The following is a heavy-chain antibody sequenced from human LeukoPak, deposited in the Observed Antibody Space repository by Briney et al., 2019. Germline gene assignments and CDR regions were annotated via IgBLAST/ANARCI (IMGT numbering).Heavy chain of an antibody. CDR2: INHSGST. Sequence: PSETLSLTCAVCGGSFSGYYWSWIRQPPGKGLEWIGEINHSGSTNYNPSLKSRVTISVDTSKNQFSLKLSSVTAADTAVYYCARGAIAAAGKKVRWFDPWGQGTLVTVSS. V-gene: IGHV4-34*01. J-gene: IGHJ5*02. CDR1: GGSFSGYY. CDR3: ARGAIAAAGKKVRWFDP. D-gene: IGHD6-13*01.